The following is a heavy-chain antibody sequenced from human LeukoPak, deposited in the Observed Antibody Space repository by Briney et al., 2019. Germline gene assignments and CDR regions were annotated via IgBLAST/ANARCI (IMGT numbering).Heavy chain of an antibody. D-gene: IGHD6-13*01. CDR1: GFTFSTFA. CDR2: ILYDGSNK. J-gene: IGHJ5*02. CDR3: ARAPGYSSSWWGRWFDP. V-gene: IGHV3-30*04. Sequence: GGSLRLSCAASGFTFSTFAMHWVRQAPGKGLEWVALILYDGSNKYYAESVKGRFSISRDNSKNTLYLQMNSLRPEDTAVYYCARAPGYSSSWWGRWFDPWGQGTLVTVSS.